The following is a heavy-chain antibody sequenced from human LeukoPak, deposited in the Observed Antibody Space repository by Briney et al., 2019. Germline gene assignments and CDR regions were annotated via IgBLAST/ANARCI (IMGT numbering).Heavy chain of an antibody. CDR1: GFTFSSYG. J-gene: IGHJ4*02. D-gene: IGHD3-22*01. CDR2: IRYDGNSN. Sequence: GGSLRLSCAASGFTFSSYGMHWVRQAPGKGLEWVAFIRYDGNSNYYADSVKGRFTISRDNSRSTLYLQMNSLRAEDTAVYYCAKEEVISGNHGVYFDYWGQGTLVTVSS. V-gene: IGHV3-30*02. CDR3: AKEEVISGNHGVYFDY.